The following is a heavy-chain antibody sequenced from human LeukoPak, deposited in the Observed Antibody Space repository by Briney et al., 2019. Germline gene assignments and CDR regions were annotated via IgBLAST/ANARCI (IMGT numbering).Heavy chain of an antibody. Sequence: SETLSLTCAVSGYSISSGYYWGWLRQPPGKGLEWIGSISHSGSTYYNPSLKSRVIISEDTSKNQFSLKLSSLTAPATAVYYCARDWTSNIGYWGQGTLVTVSS. CDR1: GYSISSGYY. D-gene: IGHD3/OR15-3a*01. J-gene: IGHJ4*02. V-gene: IGHV4-38-2*02. CDR2: ISHSGST. CDR3: ARDWTSNIGY.